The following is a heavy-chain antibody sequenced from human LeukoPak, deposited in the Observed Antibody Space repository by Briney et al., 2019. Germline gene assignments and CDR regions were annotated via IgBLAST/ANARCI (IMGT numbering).Heavy chain of an antibody. J-gene: IGHJ4*02. Sequence: GGSLRLSCAASRFTFSNYWMSWVRQAPGKGLEWVANIKQDGSEKYYVDSVKGRFTISRDNAKKSLYLQMNSLRAEDTAVYYCARETEMANLDYWGQGTLVTVSS. D-gene: IGHD5-24*01. CDR2: IKQDGSEK. V-gene: IGHV3-7*04. CDR1: RFTFSNYW. CDR3: ARETEMANLDY.